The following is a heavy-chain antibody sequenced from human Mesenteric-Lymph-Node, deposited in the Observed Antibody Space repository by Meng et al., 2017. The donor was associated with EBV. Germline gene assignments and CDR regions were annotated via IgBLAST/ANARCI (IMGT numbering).Heavy chain of an antibody. J-gene: IGHJ5*02. CDR2: IYYSGST. CDR1: GGSSSSSSNY. CDR3: ARDRAVVVAATPNWFDP. Sequence: LLVRVSVLGCVKLSVTLSLPCPISGGSSSSSSNYWGWIRQPPGKGLEWIGNIYYSGSTYYNPSHKSRVTISLDTSKSQFSLKLSSVTAADTAVYYCARDRAVVVAATPNWFDPWGQGTLVTVSS. D-gene: IGHD2-15*01. V-gene: IGHV4-39*07.